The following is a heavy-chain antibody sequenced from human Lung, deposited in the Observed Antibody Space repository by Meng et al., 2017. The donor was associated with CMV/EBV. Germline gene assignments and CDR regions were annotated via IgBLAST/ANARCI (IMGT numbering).Heavy chain of an antibody. V-gene: IGHV3-7*01. CDR1: GFTFSSYW. Sequence: GGSLRLSCAASGFTFSSYWMSWVRQAPGKGLEWVANIKQDGSEVYFVDSVKGRFTISRDNAKNSLYLQMNSLRAEDTAVYHGARGEWQQLVEYYFDYWGQG. D-gene: IGHD6-13*01. CDR3: ARGEWQQLVEYYFDY. CDR2: IKQDGSEV. J-gene: IGHJ4*02.